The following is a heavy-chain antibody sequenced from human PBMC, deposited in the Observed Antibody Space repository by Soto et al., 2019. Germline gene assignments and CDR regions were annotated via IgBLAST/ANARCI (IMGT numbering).Heavy chain of an antibody. Sequence: ASETLSLTCTFSGGSISSGDYYWSWIRQAPGKGLEWVSVIYSGGSTYYADSVKGRFTISRDNSKNTLYLQMNSLRAEDTAVYYCASIQWGSSSHIDYWGQGTLLTVSS. V-gene: IGHV3-66*01. CDR1: GGSISSGDYY. CDR2: IYSGGST. CDR3: ASIQWGSSSHIDY. D-gene: IGHD6-13*01. J-gene: IGHJ4*02.